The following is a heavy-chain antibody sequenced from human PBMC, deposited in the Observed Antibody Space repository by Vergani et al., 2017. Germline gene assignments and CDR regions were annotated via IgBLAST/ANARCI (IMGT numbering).Heavy chain of an antibody. V-gene: IGHV4-61*02. J-gene: IGHJ4*02. CDR2: IYTSGST. D-gene: IGHD2-2*01. CDR3: ARGGAAIPY. Sequence: QVQLQESGPGLVKPSQTLSLTCTVSGGSIRSGSYYWSWLRQPAGKGLEWIGRIYTSGSTNYNPSLKSRVTISVDTSKNQFSLKLSSVTAADTAVYYCARGGAAIPYWGQGTLVTVSS. CDR1: GGSIRSGSYY.